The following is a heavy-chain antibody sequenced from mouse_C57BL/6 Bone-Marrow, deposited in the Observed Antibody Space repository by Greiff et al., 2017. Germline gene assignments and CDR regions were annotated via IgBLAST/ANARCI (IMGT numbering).Heavy chain of an antibody. V-gene: IGHV1-80*01. CDR1: GYAFSSYR. CDR3: ARSNYGSFAWFAY. CDR2: FYPGDGDT. D-gene: IGHD1-1*01. Sequence: QVQLQQSGAELVKPGASVKISCKASGYAFSSYRMNWVKQRPGKGLEWIGQFYPGDGDTNYNGKFKGKATLTADKSSSTAYMQLSSLTSEDSAVYFCARSNYGSFAWFAYWGQGTLVTVSA. J-gene: IGHJ3*01.